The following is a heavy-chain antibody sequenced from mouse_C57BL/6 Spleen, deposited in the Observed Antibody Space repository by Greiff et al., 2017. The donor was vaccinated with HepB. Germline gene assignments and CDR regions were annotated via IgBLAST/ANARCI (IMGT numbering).Heavy chain of an antibody. CDR1: GFSLSTFGMG. D-gene: IGHD1-2*01. CDR3: ARIDGHYYDRHSYYYAMDY. V-gene: IGHV8-8*01. Sequence: QVTLKVSGPGILQPSQTLSLTCSFSGFSLSTFGMGVGWIRQPSGTGLEWLAHIWWDDDKYYNPALKSRLTISKDTSKNQVFLKIANVDTADTATYYCARIDGHYYDRHSYYYAMDYWGQRTSVTVSS. CDR2: IWWDDDK. J-gene: IGHJ4*01.